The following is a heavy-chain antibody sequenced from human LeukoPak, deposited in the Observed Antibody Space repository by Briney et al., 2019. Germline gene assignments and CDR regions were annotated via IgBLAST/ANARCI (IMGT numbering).Heavy chain of an antibody. CDR3: ARAQLRSGLLYFDY. J-gene: IGHJ4*02. Sequence: GGSLRLSCAASGFTVGSNYMSWVRQAPGKGPEWASVTHSGGSTYYAVSVKGRFTISRDNSKNTLYLQMSSLRAEDTAVYYCARAQLRSGLLYFDYWGQGTLVTVSS. CDR2: THSGGST. D-gene: IGHD3-10*01. CDR1: GFTVGSNY. V-gene: IGHV3-53*01.